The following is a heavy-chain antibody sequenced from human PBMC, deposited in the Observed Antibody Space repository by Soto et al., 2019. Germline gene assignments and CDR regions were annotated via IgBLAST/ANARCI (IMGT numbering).Heavy chain of an antibody. D-gene: IGHD3-22*01. CDR3: ARDKGAYYSHFVS. V-gene: IGHV1-69*06. CDR1: GFTFRSYA. Sequence: QVQLVQSGAEVKKPGSSVTVSCKTSGFTFRSYAFSWVRQAPGQGLEWMGGIIPFFGTPNYAQKFQGRVKITADRSTSTAYMELSSLRSEDTAVYYCARDKGAYYSHFVSWGQGTLVTVSS. J-gene: IGHJ4*02. CDR2: IIPFFGTP.